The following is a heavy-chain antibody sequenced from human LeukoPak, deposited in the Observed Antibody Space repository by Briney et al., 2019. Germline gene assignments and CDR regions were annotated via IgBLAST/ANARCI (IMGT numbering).Heavy chain of an antibody. CDR2: INHSGST. V-gene: IGHV4-34*01. D-gene: IGHD6-6*01. J-gene: IGHJ5*02. CDR1: GGSFSGYY. CDR3: ARGYSSSSDGDWFDP. Sequence: PSETLSLTCAVYGGSFSGYYWSWIRQPPGKGLEWIGEINHSGSTNYNPSLKSRVTISVDRSKNQFSLKLSSVTAADTAVYYCARGYSSSSDGDWFDPWGQGTLVTVSS.